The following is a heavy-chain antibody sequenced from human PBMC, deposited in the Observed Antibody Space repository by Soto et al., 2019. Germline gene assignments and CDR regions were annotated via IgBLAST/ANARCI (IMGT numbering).Heavy chain of an antibody. CDR2: IYYSGST. CDR1: GGSVSSGSYY. CDR3: ARALPPLVMDV. J-gene: IGHJ6*02. D-gene: IGHD1-26*01. V-gene: IGHV4-61*01. Sequence: ASETLSLTCTVSGGSVSSGSYYWSWIRQPPGKGLEWIGYIYYSGSTNYNPSLKSRVTISVDTSKNQFSLKLSSVTAADTAVYYCARALPPLVMDVWGQGTTVTVSS.